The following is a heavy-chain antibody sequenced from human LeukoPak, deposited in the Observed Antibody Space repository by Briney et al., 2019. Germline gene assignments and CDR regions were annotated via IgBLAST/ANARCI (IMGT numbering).Heavy chain of an antibody. CDR1: GFSFRHYG. Sequence: GGSLRLSCAASGFSFRHYGMHWVRQAPGKGLEWVAFINYDGSNKYYADSVKGRFTISRDNSKNTLYLQMNSLRVEDTAIYYCARHLVWGGSSSSLGYWGQGTLVTVSS. CDR2: INYDGSNK. V-gene: IGHV3-30*12. J-gene: IGHJ4*02. CDR3: ARHLVWGGSSSSLGY. D-gene: IGHD6-6*01.